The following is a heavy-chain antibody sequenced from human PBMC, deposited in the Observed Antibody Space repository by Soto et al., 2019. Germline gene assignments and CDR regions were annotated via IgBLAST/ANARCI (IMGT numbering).Heavy chain of an antibody. CDR1: GGTFSSYA. CDR2: IIPIFGTA. D-gene: IGHD3-10*01. CDR3: ARGSDDSIYGRYYGMDV. J-gene: IGHJ6*02. V-gene: IGHV1-69*13. Sequence: SVKVSCKASGGTFSSYAISWVRQAPGQGLEWMGGIIPIFGTANYAQKFQGRVTITADESTSTAYMELSSRRSEDTAVYYCARGSDDSIYGRYYGMDVWGQGTTVTVSS.